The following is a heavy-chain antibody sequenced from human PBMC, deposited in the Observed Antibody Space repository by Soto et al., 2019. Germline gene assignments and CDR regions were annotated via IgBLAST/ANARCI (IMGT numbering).Heavy chain of an antibody. J-gene: IGHJ5*02. D-gene: IGHD3-10*01. Sequence: GASVKVSCKASGYTFTTYTLHWLRQAPGQRLEWMGWINSGNGDAKYSQTFQGRVTITSDTSASTAYMELSSLRSEDTAVYYCTRDPGRSWFDPWGQGTLVTVSS. V-gene: IGHV1-3*01. CDR2: INSGNGDA. CDR3: TRDPGRSWFDP. CDR1: GYTFTTYT.